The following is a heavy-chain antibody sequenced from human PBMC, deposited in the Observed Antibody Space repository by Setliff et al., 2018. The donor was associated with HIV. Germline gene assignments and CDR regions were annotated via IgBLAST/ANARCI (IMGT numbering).Heavy chain of an antibody. V-gene: IGHV1-3*01. J-gene: IGHJ4*02. CDR3: ARDPYGYCTTTTCYVPGY. Sequence: ASVKVSCKASGYTFSRYAMHWVRQAPGQRLEWMGWINAGNGNTKYSQKFQGRVSIARDTSASTAYMELSSLRSEDTAVYYCARDPYGYCTTTTCYVPGYWGQGTLVTVSS. CDR1: GYTFSRYA. CDR2: INAGNGNT. D-gene: IGHD2-2*03.